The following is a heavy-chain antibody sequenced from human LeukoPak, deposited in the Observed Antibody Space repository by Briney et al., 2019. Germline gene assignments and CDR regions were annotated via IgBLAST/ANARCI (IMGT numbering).Heavy chain of an antibody. V-gene: IGHV2-5*02. CDR1: GFSLSTSGVG. CDR3: AHSEGSSWYSDYFDY. J-gene: IGHJ4*02. Sequence: SGPTLVKPTQTLTLTCSFSGFSLSTSGVGVGWIRQPPGKALEWLALIYCDDDRRYSPSLKSRLTITKDTSNNQVVLTITNMDPVDTATYYSAHSEGSSWYSDYFDYWGQGTLVTVSS. D-gene: IGHD6-13*01. CDR2: IYCDDDR.